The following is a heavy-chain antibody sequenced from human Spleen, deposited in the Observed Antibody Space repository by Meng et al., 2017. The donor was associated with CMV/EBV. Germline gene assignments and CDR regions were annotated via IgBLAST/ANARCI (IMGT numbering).Heavy chain of an antibody. CDR3: ARDNNWGPDY. CDR2: INPKSGDT. D-gene: IGHD7-27*01. CDR1: GHTFTGYF. J-gene: IGHJ4*02. V-gene: IGHV1-2*02. Sequence: ASVKVSCKASGHTFTGYFVHWVRQAPGQGLEWMGWINPKSGDTNYGQRFQGRVTVTRDTSSSTAFMELSRLTSDDTAVYYCARDNNWGPDYWGQGTLVTVSS.